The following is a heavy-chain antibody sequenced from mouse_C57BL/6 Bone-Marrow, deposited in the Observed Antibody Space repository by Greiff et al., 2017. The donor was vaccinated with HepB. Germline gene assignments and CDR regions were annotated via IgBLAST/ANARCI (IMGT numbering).Heavy chain of an antibody. D-gene: IGHD3-3*01. CDR1: GFTFSSYG. V-gene: IGHV5-6*02. CDR3: ARGGTGQDFDY. Sequence: EVKLVESGGDLVKPGGSLKLSCAASGFTFSSYGMSWVRQTPDKRLEWVATISSGGSYTYYPDSVKGRFTISRDNAKNTLYLQMSSLKSEDTAMYYCARGGTGQDFDYWGQGTTLTVSS. J-gene: IGHJ2*01. CDR2: ISSGGSYT.